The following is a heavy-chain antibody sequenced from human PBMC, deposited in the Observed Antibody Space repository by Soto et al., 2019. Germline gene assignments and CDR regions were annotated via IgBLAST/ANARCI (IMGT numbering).Heavy chain of an antibody. D-gene: IGHD1-1*01. CDR2: MNPNTGNS. Sequence: GASVKVSCKASGYTFTSYDIYWVRQATGQGLEWMGWMNPNTGNSGYAQKFQGRVTMTSDTSISTAHMELSSLRSEDTAVYYCARRAETNGWNGFGADKYYFDFWGQGTLVTVPS. CDR3: ARRAETNGWNGFGADKYYFDF. V-gene: IGHV1-8*01. CDR1: GYTFTSYD. J-gene: IGHJ4*02.